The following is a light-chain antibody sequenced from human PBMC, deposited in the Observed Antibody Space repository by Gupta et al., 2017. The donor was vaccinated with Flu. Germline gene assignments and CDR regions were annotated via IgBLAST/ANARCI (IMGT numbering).Light chain of an antibody. Sequence: DIQMTQSPSSLSASVGDRVTITCRASQSISSYLNWYQQKPGKAPKLLIYAASSVQSGLPSRFSGSASGTDFTLTISMLHPEDFATYYCQQSDSTPNSFGQGTRLEIK. CDR2: AAS. J-gene: IGKJ2*03. V-gene: IGKV1-39*01. CDR1: QSISSY. CDR3: QQSDSTPNS.